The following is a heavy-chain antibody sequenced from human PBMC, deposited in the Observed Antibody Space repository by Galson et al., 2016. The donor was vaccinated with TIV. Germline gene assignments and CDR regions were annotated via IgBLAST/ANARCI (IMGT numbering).Heavy chain of an antibody. J-gene: IGHJ6*02. Sequence: SLRLSCAASGFTFSNFWIHWVRQSPGKGPVWVSRINGDGSSTTYADSVKGRFTISRDNAEKPLYLQMNSLRVDDTAVYYCARAGDWLGVYGLDVWGQGTTVTVSS. V-gene: IGHV3-74*01. CDR2: INGDGSST. D-gene: IGHD3/OR15-3a*01. CDR1: GFTFSNFW. CDR3: ARAGDWLGVYGLDV.